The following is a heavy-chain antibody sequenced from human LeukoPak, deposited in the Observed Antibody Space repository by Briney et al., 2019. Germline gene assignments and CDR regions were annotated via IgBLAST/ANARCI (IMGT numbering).Heavy chain of an antibody. Sequence: WGFLRLSCAASGFTFSSYAMSWVRQAPRKGLKWVSTINDNGAGTYYADSVKGRFTISRDNSYNTVSLQMNSLRDEDTGVYYCAKGLRTGVGPYMGYHYYMDVWGKGATVTVSS. V-gene: IGHV3-23*01. CDR1: GFTFSSYA. CDR2: INDNGAGT. CDR3: AKGLRTGVGPYMGYHYYMDV. D-gene: IGHD3-16*01. J-gene: IGHJ6*03.